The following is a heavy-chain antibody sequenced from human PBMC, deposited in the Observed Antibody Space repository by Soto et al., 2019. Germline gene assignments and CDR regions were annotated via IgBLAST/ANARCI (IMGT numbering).Heavy chain of an antibody. Sequence: ASVKVSCKASGYTFTNYAIHWVRQAPGQRLEWMGWINAGNGNTKYSQKFQGRVTITRDTSASTAYMELSSLRSEDTAVYYCARPHSEYCTSTSCAGKDFDYWGQGALVTVS. J-gene: IGHJ4*02. CDR2: INAGNGNT. CDR3: ARPHSEYCTSTSCAGKDFDY. CDR1: GYTFTNYA. V-gene: IGHV1-3*01. D-gene: IGHD2-2*01.